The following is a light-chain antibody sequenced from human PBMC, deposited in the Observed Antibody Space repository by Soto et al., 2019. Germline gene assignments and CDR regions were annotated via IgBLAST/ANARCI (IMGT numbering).Light chain of an antibody. CDR2: EVT. CDR3: GAYAGGRTFVV. J-gene: IGLJ3*02. Sequence: QSALSQPASVSGSPGQSVTISCTGTSSDIGSYNLVSWYHHRPGQAPKLVIYEVTRRPSVDSNRFSGSKSGNTASLTIAGLQPDDEGDYYCGAYAGGRTFVVFGGGTKLTVL. CDR1: SSDIGSYNL. V-gene: IGLV2-23*02.